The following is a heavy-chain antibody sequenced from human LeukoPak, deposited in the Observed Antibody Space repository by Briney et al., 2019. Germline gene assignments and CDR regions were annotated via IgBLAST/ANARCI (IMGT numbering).Heavy chain of an antibody. CDR3: AGTSDSSLPFDI. J-gene: IGHJ3*02. CDR1: GGSISSYY. CDR2: IYYSGST. Sequence: PSETLSLTCTVSGGSISSYYWSWIRQPPGKGLEWIGYIYYSGSTTYNPSLKSRVTISVDTSKNQFSLKLSSVAAADTAVYYCAGTSDSSLPFDIWGQGTMVTVSS. V-gene: IGHV4-59*01.